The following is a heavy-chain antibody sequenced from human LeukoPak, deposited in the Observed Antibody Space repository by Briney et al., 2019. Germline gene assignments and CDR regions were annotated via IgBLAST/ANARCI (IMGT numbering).Heavy chain of an antibody. CDR3: ARDGENSYGYMGYYGMDV. D-gene: IGHD5-12*01. V-gene: IGHV1-2*02. J-gene: IGHJ6*02. CDR1: GYSFTNYY. Sequence: ASVKVSCKASGYSFTNYYIHWVRQAPGQGLEWMGWINPNSGGTNYAQKFQGRVTMTRDTSISTAYMELSRLRSDDTAVYYGARDGENSYGYMGYYGMDVWCQGTTVTVSS. CDR2: INPNSGGT.